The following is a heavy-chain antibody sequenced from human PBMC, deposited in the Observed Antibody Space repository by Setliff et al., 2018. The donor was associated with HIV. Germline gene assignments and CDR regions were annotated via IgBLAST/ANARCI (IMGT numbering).Heavy chain of an antibody. CDR3: VRRSDHPDY. D-gene: IGHD3-10*01. CDR2: INYSGRK. J-gene: IGHJ4*02. CDR1: GGSFTAYY. V-gene: IGHV4-34*01. Sequence: KPSETLSLTCAVDGGSFTAYYWSWIRQSPGKGLEWLGEINYSGRKTYTPSLESRLQMSVDASKRQFSLDLKFVTAADAAVYFCVRRSDHPDYWGQGTLVTVSS.